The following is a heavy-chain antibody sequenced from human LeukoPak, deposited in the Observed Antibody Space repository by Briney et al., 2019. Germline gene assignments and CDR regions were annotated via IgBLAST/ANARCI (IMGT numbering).Heavy chain of an antibody. D-gene: IGHD3-10*01. Sequence: SGTLSLTCAVSGVSISSQNWWTWVRQPPGKGPEWIGEIFHTETTNYNPSLKSRVTISLDKSKNQFSLKLSSVTAADTAVYYCARFHQYGNWFDPWGQGTLVTVSS. V-gene: IGHV4-4*02. CDR3: ARFHQYGNWFDP. J-gene: IGHJ5*02. CDR2: IFHTETT. CDR1: GVSISSQNW.